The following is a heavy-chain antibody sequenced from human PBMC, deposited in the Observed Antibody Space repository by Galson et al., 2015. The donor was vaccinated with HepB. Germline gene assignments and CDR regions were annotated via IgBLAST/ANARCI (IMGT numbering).Heavy chain of an antibody. Sequence: ETLSLTCTVSGGSISSYYWSWIRQPPGKGLEWIGYIYYSGSTNYNPSLKSRVTISVDTSKNQFSLKLSSVTAADTAVYYCAGFTGVTYYDFWSGYYRGTHYFDYWGQGTLVTVSS. CDR3: AGFTGVTYYDFWSGYYRGTHYFDY. D-gene: IGHD3-3*01. J-gene: IGHJ4*02. V-gene: IGHV4-59*01. CDR2: IYYSGST. CDR1: GGSISSYY.